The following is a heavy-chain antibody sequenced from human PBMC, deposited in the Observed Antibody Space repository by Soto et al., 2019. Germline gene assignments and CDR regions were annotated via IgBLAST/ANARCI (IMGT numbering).Heavy chain of an antibody. D-gene: IGHD6-13*01. J-gene: IGHJ4*02. CDR3: ARLKRYSSRGFYFDY. CDR2: TYLGDSVT. Sequence: ESLNISCKGSGSSFTNYWLVWVRQMPWKGLEWMGITYLGDSVTRYNSSLTRRVTISVDTSKNQFSQKLISVTAADTDMYYCARLKRYSSRGFYFDYWGQGTLVTVSS. CDR1: GSSFTNYW. V-gene: IGHV5-51*01.